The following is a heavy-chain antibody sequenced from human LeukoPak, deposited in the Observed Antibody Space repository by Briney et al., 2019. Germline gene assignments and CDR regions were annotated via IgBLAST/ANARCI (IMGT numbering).Heavy chain of an antibody. J-gene: IGHJ4*02. CDR2: IYRSGST. V-gene: IGHV4-38-2*02. CDR1: GYSISSNYY. D-gene: IGHD4-17*01. CDR3: ARASARGGYGDDYFDY. Sequence: PSETLSLTCTVSGYSISSNYYWGWIRQPPGKGLEWIGNIYRSGSTYYNPSLKSRVTISLDTSKNQFSLKVNSVTAAETAVYYCARASARGGYGDDYFDYWGQGTLVTVSS.